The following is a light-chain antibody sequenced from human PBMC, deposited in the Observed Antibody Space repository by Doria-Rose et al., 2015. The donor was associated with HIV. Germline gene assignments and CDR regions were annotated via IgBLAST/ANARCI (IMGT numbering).Light chain of an antibody. CDR3: QQYYDTPA. CDR1: QSLLYTSKNY. CDR2: WAS. V-gene: IGKV4-1*01. Sequence: DIRMTQSPESLGMSLGERAALNCKSNQSLLYTSKNYLAWYQQKPGQPPKLLIYWASTRQSGVPARFSGSGSGTDFTLTISSLEAEDVAVYYCQQYYDTPAVGPGTTVDIK. J-gene: IGKJ3*01.